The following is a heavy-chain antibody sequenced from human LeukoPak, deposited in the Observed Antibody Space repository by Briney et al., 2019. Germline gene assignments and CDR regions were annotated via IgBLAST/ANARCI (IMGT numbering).Heavy chain of an antibody. Sequence: ASVKVSCKASGFTFTSYGFTWVRQAPGQGLEWMGWISAYNGNTHYAQKLLGRVTVTTDTSTSTVYMELRSLRSDDTAVYYCARVGVPTLRYSDWLGWLDPWGQGTLVTVSS. D-gene: IGHD3-9*01. CDR2: ISAYNGNT. J-gene: IGHJ5*02. CDR1: GFTFTSYG. V-gene: IGHV1-18*01. CDR3: ARVGVPTLRYSDWLGWLDP.